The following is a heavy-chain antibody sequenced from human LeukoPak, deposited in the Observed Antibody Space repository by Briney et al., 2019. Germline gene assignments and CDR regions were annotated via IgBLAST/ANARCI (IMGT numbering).Heavy chain of an antibody. CDR3: ARLDYGANLRGDAFDI. CDR1: GYSFTSYW. J-gene: IGHJ3*02. Sequence: GESLKISCKGSGYSFTSYWIGWVRQMPGKGLEWMGIIYPGDSDARYSPSFQGQVTLSADKSISTAYLQWSSLKASDTAMYYCARLDYGANLRGDAFDIWGQGTMVTVSS. D-gene: IGHD4/OR15-4a*01. V-gene: IGHV5-51*01. CDR2: IYPGDSDA.